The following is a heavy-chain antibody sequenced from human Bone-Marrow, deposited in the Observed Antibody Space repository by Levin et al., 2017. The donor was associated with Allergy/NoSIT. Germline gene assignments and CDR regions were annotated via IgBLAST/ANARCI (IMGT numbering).Heavy chain of an antibody. Sequence: GASVKVSCAASGFSFSDYYMSWIRQAPGKGLEWVSYISSSGSTIYYADSVKGRFTISRDNARNSLYLQMNSLRAEDTAVYYCARDTEGSGYFVGSFDQWGQGTLVTVSS. CDR1: GFSFSDYY. CDR3: ARDTEGSGYFVGSFDQ. V-gene: IGHV3-11*01. CDR2: ISSSGSTI. J-gene: IGHJ4*02. D-gene: IGHD3-9*01.